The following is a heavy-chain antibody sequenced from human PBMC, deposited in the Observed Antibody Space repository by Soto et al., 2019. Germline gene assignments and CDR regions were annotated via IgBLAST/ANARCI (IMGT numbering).Heavy chain of an antibody. CDR3: ARGWAKGRGGNDI. D-gene: IGHD1-26*01. J-gene: IGHJ3*02. CDR2: IYYSGST. CDR1: GGSISSGDYY. Sequence: QVQLQESGPGLVKPSQTLSLTCTVSGGSISSGDYYWSWIRQPPGKGLEWIGYIYYSGSTYYNPSLKSRVSISVDTSKNQFSLKLSSVTAADTAVYYCARGWAKGRGGNDIWGQGTMVTVSS. V-gene: IGHV4-30-4*01.